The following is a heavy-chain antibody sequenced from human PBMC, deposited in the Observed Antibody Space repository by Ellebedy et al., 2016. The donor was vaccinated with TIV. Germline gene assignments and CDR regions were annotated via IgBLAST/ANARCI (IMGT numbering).Heavy chain of an antibody. D-gene: IGHD6-19*01. J-gene: IGHJ5*02. CDR1: GGTFNSDT. CDR3: ARVTQWQGFDP. V-gene: IGHV1-69*08. Sequence: SVKVSCXASGGTFNSDTISWVRQAPGQGLEWMGRIIPLLGAPDYAQKFQGRVTIKADKSTSTVYMELRGLKSEDTAVYYCARVTQWQGFDPWGQGTLVTVSS. CDR2: IIPLLGAP.